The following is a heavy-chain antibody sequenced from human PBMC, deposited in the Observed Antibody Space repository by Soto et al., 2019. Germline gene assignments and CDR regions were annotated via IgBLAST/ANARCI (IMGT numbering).Heavy chain of an antibody. Sequence: VGSLRLSCSASGFTFSSYAMHWARQAPGKGLEYVSAISSNGGSTYYADSVKGRFTISRDNSKNTLYLQMSSLRAEDTAVYYCVNFGCNGGGDCYRDYWGQGTLVTVSS. D-gene: IGHD2-21*02. CDR2: ISSNGGST. CDR1: GFTFSSYA. V-gene: IGHV3-64D*06. J-gene: IGHJ4*02. CDR3: VNFGCNGGGDCYRDY.